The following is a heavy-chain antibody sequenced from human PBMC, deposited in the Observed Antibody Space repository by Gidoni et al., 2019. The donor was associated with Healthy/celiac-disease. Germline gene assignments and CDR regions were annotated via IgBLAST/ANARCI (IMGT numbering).Heavy chain of an antibody. J-gene: IGHJ4*02. CDR2: IYSGGST. CDR1: GSSFSSNY. V-gene: IGHV3-53*01. Sequence: EVQLVESGGGLIQPGESLRLSCAASGSSFSSNYMSWVRQAQGTGLEWVSVIYSGGSTYYTDSVKGRFTISRDNSKNTLYLQMNSLRAEDTALYYCARVEDFWSGYGVGFDYWGQGTLVTVSS. D-gene: IGHD3-3*01. CDR3: ARVEDFWSGYGVGFDY.